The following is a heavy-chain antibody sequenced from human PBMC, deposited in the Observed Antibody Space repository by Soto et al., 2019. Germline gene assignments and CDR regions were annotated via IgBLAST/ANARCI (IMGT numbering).Heavy chain of an antibody. CDR2: IYYSGST. CDR3: ARRTVTTIYYDGMDG. Sequence: PSETLSLTCTVSGGSISSYYWTWIRQPPGKGLEWIGYIYYSGSTYYNPSLKSRVTISVDTSKNQFSLRLNSATAADTAVYYCARRTVTTIYYDGMDGWGQGTTVTVSS. J-gene: IGHJ6*02. D-gene: IGHD4-17*01. V-gene: IGHV4-59*01. CDR1: GGSISSYY.